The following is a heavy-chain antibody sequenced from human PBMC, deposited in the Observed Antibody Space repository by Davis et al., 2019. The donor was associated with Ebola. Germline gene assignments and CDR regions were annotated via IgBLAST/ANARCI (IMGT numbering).Heavy chain of an antibody. CDR2: ISYDGSNK. CDR1: GFTFSSYG. V-gene: IGHV3-30*18. D-gene: IGHD6-19*01. Sequence: GGSLRLSCAASGFTFSSYGMHWVRQAPGKGLEWVAVISYDGSNKYSADSVKGRFTISRDNSKNTLYLQMTSLRAEDTAVYYCAKDRAQYSSGWLLYYYYGMDVWGQGTTVTVSS. CDR3: AKDRAQYSSGWLLYYYYGMDV. J-gene: IGHJ6*02.